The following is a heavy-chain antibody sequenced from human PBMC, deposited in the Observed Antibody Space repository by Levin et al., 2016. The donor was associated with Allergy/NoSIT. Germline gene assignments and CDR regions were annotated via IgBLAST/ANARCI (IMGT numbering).Heavy chain of an antibody. J-gene: IGHJ4*02. V-gene: IGHV3-23*01. D-gene: IGHD1-26*01. Sequence: GESLKISCAASGFTFSNYVMSWVRQAPGKGLEWVSVISGSGGTTYYADSVKGRFTISRDNSKNTLYLQMNSLRAEDTAVYYCAKDQVSGSYYWGQGTLVTVSS. CDR1: GFTFSNYV. CDR2: ISGSGGTT. CDR3: AKDQVSGSYY.